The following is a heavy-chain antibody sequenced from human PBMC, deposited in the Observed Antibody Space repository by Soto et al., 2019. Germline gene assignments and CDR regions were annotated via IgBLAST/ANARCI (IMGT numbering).Heavy chain of an antibody. J-gene: IGHJ6*03. CDR3: AREVVLPGIGLHRPEPPRHYYMDV. CDR2: INAGNGNT. V-gene: IGHV1-3*01. D-gene: IGHD1-26*01. CDR1: GYTFTSYA. Sequence: ASVKVSCKASGYTFTSYAMHWVRQAPGQRLEWMGWINAGNGNTKYSQKFQGRVTITRETSASTAYMELSSLRSEDTAVYYCAREVVLPGIGLHRPEPPRHYYMDVWGKGTTVTVSS.